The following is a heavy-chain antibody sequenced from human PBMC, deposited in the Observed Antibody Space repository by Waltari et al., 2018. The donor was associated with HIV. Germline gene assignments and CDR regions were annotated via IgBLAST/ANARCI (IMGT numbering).Heavy chain of an antibody. CDR1: GFTFSRYW. D-gene: IGHD6-13*01. V-gene: IGHV3-7*04. J-gene: IGHJ4*02. Sequence: EVQLVESGGGLVQPGGSLRLSCAASGFTFSRYWMSWVRQAPGKGLEWVANIKQDGSEKYYVDSVKGRFTISRDNAKNSLYLQMNSLRAEDTAVYYCARDSVSSSWYYFDYWGQGTLVTVSS. CDR3: ARDSVSSSWYYFDY. CDR2: IKQDGSEK.